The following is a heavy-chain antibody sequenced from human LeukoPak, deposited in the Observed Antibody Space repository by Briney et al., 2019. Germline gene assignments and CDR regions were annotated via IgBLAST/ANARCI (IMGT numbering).Heavy chain of an antibody. V-gene: IGHV3-74*01. J-gene: IGHJ4*02. CDR3: ARLDV. D-gene: IGHD3/OR15-3a*01. CDR2: IRTDGGST. Sequence: GGSLRLSCAASGFAFSTYWMHWVRQAPGKGLVWVSRIRTDGGSTYYADSVKGRFTISRDNSKNTLYLQMNSLRAEDTAVYYCARLDVWGQGTLVTVSS. CDR1: GFAFSTYW.